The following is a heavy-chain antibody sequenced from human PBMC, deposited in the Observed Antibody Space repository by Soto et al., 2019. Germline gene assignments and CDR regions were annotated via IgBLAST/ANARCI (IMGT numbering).Heavy chain of an antibody. D-gene: IGHD3-10*01. Sequence: QVQLQQWGAGLLKPSETLSLTCAVYGGSFGGYYWSWIRQPPGKGLEWIGEINHSGSTNYNPSLKSRVTISVDTSKNQFSLKLSSVTAADTAVYYCARHGSYGSGSYRRMDAWGKGTTVTVSS. V-gene: IGHV4-34*01. J-gene: IGHJ6*04. CDR2: INHSGST. CDR1: GGSFGGYY. CDR3: ARHGSYGSGSYRRMDA.